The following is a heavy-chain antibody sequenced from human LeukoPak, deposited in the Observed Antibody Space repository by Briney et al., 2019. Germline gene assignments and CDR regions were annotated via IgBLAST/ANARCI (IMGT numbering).Heavy chain of an antibody. CDR1: GFTFSSYG. CDR3: AKARGYSSGWLHDAFDI. D-gene: IGHD6-19*01. V-gene: IGHV3-30*18. Sequence: GGSLRLSCAGSGFTFSSYGMHWVRQAPGKGLEWVAVISYDGSNKYYADSVKGRFTISRDNSKNTLYLQMNSLRAEDTAVYYCAKARGYSSGWLHDAFDIWGQGTMVTVSS. J-gene: IGHJ3*02. CDR2: ISYDGSNK.